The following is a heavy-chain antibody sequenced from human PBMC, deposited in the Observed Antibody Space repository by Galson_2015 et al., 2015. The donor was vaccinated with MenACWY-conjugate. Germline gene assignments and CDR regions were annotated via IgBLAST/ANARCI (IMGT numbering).Heavy chain of an antibody. CDR1: GFTFSSYA. J-gene: IGHJ4*02. CDR3: AKDRITVAVKRGFFDY. D-gene: IGHD6-19*01. V-gene: IGHV3-23*01. CDR2: ISGSGDTT. Sequence: SLRLSCAAPGFTFSSYAMSWVRQAPGKGLEWVSFISGSGDTTYYADSVKGRFTISRDNSKNTLFLQMNSLTADDTAVYFCAKDRITVAVKRGFFDYWGQGTQVTVSS.